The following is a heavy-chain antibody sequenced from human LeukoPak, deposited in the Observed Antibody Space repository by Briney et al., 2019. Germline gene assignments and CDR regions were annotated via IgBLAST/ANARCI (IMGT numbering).Heavy chain of an antibody. CDR2: ISYDGSNK. Sequence: GGSLRLSCAASGFTFSGYGMHWVRQAPGKGLEWVAVISYDGSNKYYADSVKGRFTISRDNSKNTLYLQMNSLRAEDTAVYYCAREFTIFGVVIQRYDAFDIWGQGTMVTVSS. CDR3: AREFTIFGVVIQRYDAFDI. CDR1: GFTFSGYG. V-gene: IGHV3-30*03. D-gene: IGHD3-3*01. J-gene: IGHJ3*02.